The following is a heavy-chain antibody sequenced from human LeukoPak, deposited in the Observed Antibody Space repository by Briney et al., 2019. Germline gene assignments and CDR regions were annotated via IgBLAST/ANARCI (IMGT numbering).Heavy chain of an antibody. V-gene: IGHV3-11*04. Sequence: PGGSLRLSCAASGFTFSDYYMSWIRQAPGKGLEWVSYISSSGSTIYYADSVKGRFTISRDNAKNSLYLQMNSLRAEDTAVYYCAKDLHLEPFDTGFDYWGQGTLVTVSS. CDR3: AKDLHLEPFDTGFDY. CDR2: ISSSGSTI. D-gene: IGHD1-1*01. J-gene: IGHJ4*02. CDR1: GFTFSDYY.